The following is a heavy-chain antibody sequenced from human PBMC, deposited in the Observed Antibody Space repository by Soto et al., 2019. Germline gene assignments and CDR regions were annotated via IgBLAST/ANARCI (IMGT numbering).Heavy chain of an antibody. CDR1: GGSISSGDYY. CDR3: ARDFVVTIFGVVVDQFDP. V-gene: IGHV4-30-4*01. CDR2: IYYSGST. D-gene: IGHD3-3*01. Sequence: SETLSLTCTVSGGSISSGDYYWSWIRQPPGKGLEWIGYIYYSGSTYYNPSLKSRVTISVDTSKNQFSLKLSSVTAADTAVYYCARDFVVTIFGVVVDQFDPWGQGTLVTVSS. J-gene: IGHJ5*02.